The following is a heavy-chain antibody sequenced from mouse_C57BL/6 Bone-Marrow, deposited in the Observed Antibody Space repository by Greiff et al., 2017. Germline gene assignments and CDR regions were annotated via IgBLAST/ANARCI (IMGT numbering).Heavy chain of an antibody. CDR2: IYPGSGST. J-gene: IGHJ2*01. CDR3: ARGKRDYFDY. Sequence: QVQLKQPGAELVKPGASVKMSCKASGYTFTSYWITWVKQRPGQGLEWIGDIYPGSGSTNYNEKFKGKATLTVDTSSSTAYMQLSSLTSEDSAVYYCARGKRDYFDYWGQGTTLTVSS. CDR1: GYTFTSYW. V-gene: IGHV1-55*01. D-gene: IGHD2-1*01.